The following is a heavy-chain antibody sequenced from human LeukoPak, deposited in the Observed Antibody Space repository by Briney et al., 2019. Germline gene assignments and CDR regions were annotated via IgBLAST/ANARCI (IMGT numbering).Heavy chain of an antibody. CDR1: GYTFTGYY. CDR2: INPNSGGT. CDR3: ARDPEYSSSKCYGCYYYGMDV. Sequence: ASVKVSCKASGYTFTGYYMHWVRQAPGQGLEWMGWINPNSGGTNYAQEFQGRVTMTRDTSISTAYMELSRLRSDDTAVYYCARDPEYSSSKCYGCYYYGMDVWGQGTTVTVSS. J-gene: IGHJ6*02. D-gene: IGHD6-6*01. V-gene: IGHV1-2*02.